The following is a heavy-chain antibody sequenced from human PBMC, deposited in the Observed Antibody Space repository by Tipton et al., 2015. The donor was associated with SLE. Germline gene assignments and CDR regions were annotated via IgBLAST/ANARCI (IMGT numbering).Heavy chain of an antibody. V-gene: IGHV3-23*01. D-gene: IGHD1-26*01. CDR2: IGGSGGPT. J-gene: IGHJ6*02. CDR3: ARDFGGNYGMDV. Sequence: SLRLSCVASGFTFSSYAMNWVRQAPGKGLQWVSGIGGSGGPTYHADSVKGRFTISRDNAKNSLCLQMNSLRAEDTAVYYCARDFGGNYGMDVWGQGTTVTVSS. CDR1: GFTFSSYA.